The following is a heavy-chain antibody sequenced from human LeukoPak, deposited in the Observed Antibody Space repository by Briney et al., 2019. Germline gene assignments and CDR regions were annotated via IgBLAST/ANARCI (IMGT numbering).Heavy chain of an antibody. J-gene: IGHJ3*02. Sequence: KTSETLSLTCSVSGSSFRSGHYWGWIRQSSGEGLEWIGNVHETGYANYNPSLRSRVTISVDPSKSQFSLRLTSVTAADTAVYYCARTVVTATIDGFQIWGQGTMVTVSS. CDR2: VHETGYA. CDR1: GSSFRSGHY. V-gene: IGHV4-38-2*02. D-gene: IGHD2-21*02. CDR3: ARTVVTATIDGFQI.